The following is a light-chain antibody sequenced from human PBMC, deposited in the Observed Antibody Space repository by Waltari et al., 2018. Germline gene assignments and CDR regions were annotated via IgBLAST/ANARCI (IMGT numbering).Light chain of an antibody. Sequence: EVVMTQSPATVSVSPGERATLSCRASQNVNRNLAWYQQKPGQAPRLLMYGASSRATGIPARFSGSGSGTEFTLTISSLQSEDFAVYYCHQYNTWPPETFGPGAKVEI. V-gene: IGKV3-15*01. J-gene: IGKJ1*01. CDR3: HQYNTWPPET. CDR1: QNVNRN. CDR2: GAS.